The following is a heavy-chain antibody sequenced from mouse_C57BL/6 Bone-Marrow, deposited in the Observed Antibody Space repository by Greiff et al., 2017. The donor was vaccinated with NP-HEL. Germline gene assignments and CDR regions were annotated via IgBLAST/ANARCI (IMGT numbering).Heavy chain of an antibody. Sequence: VQLQESGPELVKPGASVKISCKAPGYTFTDYYINWVKQRPGQGLEWIGWIYPGSGNTKYNEKFKGKATLTVDTSSSTAYMQLSSLTSEDSAVYFCARDEKLCPDYYALDYWGQGTSVTVSS. J-gene: IGHJ4*01. CDR2: IYPGSGNT. D-gene: IGHD1-1*02. CDR3: ARDEKLCPDYYALDY. CDR1: GYTFTDYY. V-gene: IGHV1-84*01.